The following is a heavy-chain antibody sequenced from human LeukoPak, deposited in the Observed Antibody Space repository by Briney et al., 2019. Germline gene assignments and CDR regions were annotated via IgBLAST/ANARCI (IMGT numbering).Heavy chain of an antibody. CDR3: ARRSSGGGLFDY. J-gene: IGHJ4*02. Sequence: PSETLSLTCTVSGGSVSSGSYYWSWIRQPPGKGLEWIGSIFYSGNTYYNASLKSRVTISVDTSKNHFSLKLSSVTSADTAVYYCARRSSGGGLFDYWGQGTLVTVSS. V-gene: IGHV4-39*02. D-gene: IGHD6-19*01. CDR1: GGSVSSGSYY. CDR2: IFYSGNT.